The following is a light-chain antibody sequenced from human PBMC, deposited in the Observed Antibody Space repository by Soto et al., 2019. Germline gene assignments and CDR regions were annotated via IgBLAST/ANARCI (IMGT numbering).Light chain of an antibody. CDR2: GAS. J-gene: IGKJ4*01. CDR3: QQYGSSPAVT. V-gene: IGKV3-20*01. Sequence: EIVLTQSPGTLSLSPGERATLSCRASQSVSSSYLAWYQQKPGQAHRLLIYGASSRATGIPDRFSGSGSGTDFNLTISRLEPEDFAVYYCQQYGSSPAVTFGGGTKVEIK. CDR1: QSVSSSY.